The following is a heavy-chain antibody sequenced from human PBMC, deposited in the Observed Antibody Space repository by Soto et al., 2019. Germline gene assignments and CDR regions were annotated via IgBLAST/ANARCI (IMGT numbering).Heavy chain of an antibody. D-gene: IGHD5-18*01. V-gene: IGHV4-39*01. CDR3: ARPRDTALAFDY. J-gene: IGHJ4*02. CDR1: GGSISSTSYY. CDR2: ISYRGSA. Sequence: QLQLQEAGPGLVKPSETLSLTCTVSGGSISSTSYYWGWIRQPPGKGLEWIGSISYRGSAYYNPSLKSRVSISVDTSKNQFSLNLSAVTAADTAEYYCARPRDTALAFDYWGQGTLVTVSS.